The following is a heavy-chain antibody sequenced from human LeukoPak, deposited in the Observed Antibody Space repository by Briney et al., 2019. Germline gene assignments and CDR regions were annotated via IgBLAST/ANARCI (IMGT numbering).Heavy chain of an antibody. V-gene: IGHV3-23*01. CDR3: AKDQTGYSSSWYGWAFDY. CDR2: ISGSGGST. CDR1: GFTFSRYA. Sequence: GGSLRLSCAASGFTFSRYAMSWVRQAPGKGLEWVSAISGSGGSTYYADSVKGRFTISRDNSKNTLSLQMNSLRAEDTAVYYCAKDQTGYSSSWYGWAFDYWGQGTLLTVSS. D-gene: IGHD6-13*01. J-gene: IGHJ4*02.